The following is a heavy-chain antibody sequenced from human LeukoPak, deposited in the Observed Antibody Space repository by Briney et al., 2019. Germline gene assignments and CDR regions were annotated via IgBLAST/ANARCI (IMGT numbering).Heavy chain of an antibody. CDR3: ARGREGYSYVYEC. Sequence: ARSLTLSCPASGLTVSSNYMSWVRQAPGEGLEWVGSISSSSIYIYYAGSVKGRFTIPRHNAKNSLYLQMNSLRAEDTAVYYCARGREGYSYVYECWGQGTLVTVSS. J-gene: IGHJ4*02. CDR2: ISSSSIYI. D-gene: IGHD5-18*01. CDR1: GLTVSSNY. V-gene: IGHV3-21*01.